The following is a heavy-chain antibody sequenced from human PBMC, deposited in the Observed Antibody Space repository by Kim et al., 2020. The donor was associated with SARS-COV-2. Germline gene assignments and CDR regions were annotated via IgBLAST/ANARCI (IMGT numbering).Heavy chain of an antibody. J-gene: IGHJ3*01. D-gene: IGHD3-10*01. CDR3: AKANVFLWFGKFHDDAFEL. V-gene: IGHV3-30*18. Sequence: GGSLRLSCAASGFTFNNFGMHWVRQAPGKGLEWVAVISYEGSKKHYADSVNGRFTISRDSFENTMSLQMSSLTPEDTAVYYCAKANVFLWFGKFHDDAFELGGEGTMVRVSS. CDR2: ISYEGSKK. CDR1: GFTFNNFG.